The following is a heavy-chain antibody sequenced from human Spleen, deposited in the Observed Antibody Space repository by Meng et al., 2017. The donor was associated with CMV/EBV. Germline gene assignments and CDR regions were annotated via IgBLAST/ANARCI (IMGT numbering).Heavy chain of an antibody. Sequence: GESLKISCAASGFTFSSYGMYWVRQAPGKGLEWVANINQDENQKNYVDSVKGRFTISRDNAKNSLFLQMNRLGAEDTAVYYCARVAAAGRGMDVWGQGTTVTVSS. J-gene: IGHJ6*02. CDR2: INQDENQK. V-gene: IGHV3-7*04. D-gene: IGHD6-13*01. CDR3: ARVAAAGRGMDV. CDR1: GFTFSSYG.